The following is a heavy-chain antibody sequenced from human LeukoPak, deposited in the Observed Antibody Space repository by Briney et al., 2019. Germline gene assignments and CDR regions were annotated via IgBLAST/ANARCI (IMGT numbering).Heavy chain of an antibody. CDR2: ISAYNGNT. D-gene: IGHD3-10*01. J-gene: IGHJ6*02. Sequence: ASVKVSCKASGYTFTSYGISWVRQAPGQGRECMGWISAYNGNTNYAQKLQGRVTITTDTSTSTAYMELRSLRSDDTAVYYCARDERRITPRRNTGYGMDLWGQGTTVTVSS. CDR3: ARDERRITPRRNTGYGMDL. V-gene: IGHV1-18*01. CDR1: GYTFTSYG.